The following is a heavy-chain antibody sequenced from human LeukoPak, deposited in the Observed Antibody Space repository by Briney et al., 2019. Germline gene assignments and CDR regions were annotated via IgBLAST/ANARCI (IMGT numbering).Heavy chain of an antibody. V-gene: IGHV3-43D*03. Sequence: GGSLRLSCAASGFTFDDYAMHWVRQAPGKGLEWVSLISWDGGSTYYADSVKGRFTISRDNSKNSLYLQMNSLRAEDTALYYCAKVSGYSYGYDYWGQGTLVTVSS. CDR1: GFTFDDYA. CDR3: AKVSGYSYGYDY. CDR2: ISWDGGST. J-gene: IGHJ4*02. D-gene: IGHD5-18*01.